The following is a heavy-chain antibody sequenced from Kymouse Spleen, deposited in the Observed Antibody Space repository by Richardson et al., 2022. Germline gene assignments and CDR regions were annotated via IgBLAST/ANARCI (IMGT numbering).Heavy chain of an antibody. Sequence: QVQLVESGGGLVKPGGSLRLSCAASGFTFSDYYMSWIRQAPGKGLEWVSYISSSGSTIYYADSVKGRFTISRDNAKNSLYLQMNSLRAEDTAVYYCARDYDILTGYYSYYYYYGMDVWGQGTTVTVSS. J-gene: IGHJ6*02. CDR2: ISSSGSTI. V-gene: IGHV3-11*01. CDR3: ARDYDILTGYYSYYYYYGMDV. CDR1: GFTFSDYY. D-gene: IGHD3-9*01.